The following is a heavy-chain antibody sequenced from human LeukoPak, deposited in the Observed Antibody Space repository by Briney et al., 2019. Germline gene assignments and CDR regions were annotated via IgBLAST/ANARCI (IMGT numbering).Heavy chain of an antibody. CDR1: GGSISSYY. Sequence: SETLSLTCTVSGGSISSYYWSWIRQPAGKGLEWIGRIYTSGSTNYNPSLKSRVTMSVDTSKNQFSLKLSSVTAADTAVYYCARVGSVERRVNWFDPWGQGTLVTVSS. D-gene: IGHD1-1*01. V-gene: IGHV4-4*07. CDR3: ARVGSVERRVNWFDP. CDR2: IYTSGST. J-gene: IGHJ5*02.